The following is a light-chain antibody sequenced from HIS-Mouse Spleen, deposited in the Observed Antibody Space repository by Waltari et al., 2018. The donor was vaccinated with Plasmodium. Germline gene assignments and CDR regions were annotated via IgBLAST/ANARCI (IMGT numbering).Light chain of an antibody. V-gene: IGLV3-25*03. CDR3: QSADSSGTPNWV. J-gene: IGLJ3*02. CDR2: KDS. CDR1: AFPQQY. Sequence: SYDLTPPPSVSVSPGQTARIPCPGAAFPQQYAYWYQQKPGQAPVLVIYKDSERPSGIPERFSGSSSGTTVTLTISGVQAEDEADYYCQSADSSGTPNWVFGGGTKLTVL.